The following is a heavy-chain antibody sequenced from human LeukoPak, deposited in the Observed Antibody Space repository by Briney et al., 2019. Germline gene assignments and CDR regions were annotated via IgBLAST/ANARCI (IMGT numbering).Heavy chain of an antibody. D-gene: IGHD6-6*01. CDR2: IYYSGIT. V-gene: IGHV4-39*01. J-gene: IGHJ5*02. CDR1: GDPITNSNFC. CDR3: ARHVYTRREIRGFDP. Sequence: SETLSLTCTVSGDPITNSNFCWGWVRQPPGRGLEWIGSIYYSGITYSSPSLKSRVTLTVDTSKNQFSLKPNSVTAADTAVYYCARHVYTRREIRGFDPWGQGTLVTVSS.